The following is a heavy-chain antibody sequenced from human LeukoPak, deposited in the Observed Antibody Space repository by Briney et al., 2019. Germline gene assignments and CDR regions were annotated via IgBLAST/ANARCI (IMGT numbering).Heavy chain of an antibody. Sequence: PSETLSLTCAVYGESLSGYYWSWIRQPPEKGLEWIGEINDSGRTNYNPSLKSRVTISVDTSKNQISLKLSSVTAADTAVYYCARHRVKYYYDSSGGPFDYWGQGTLVTVSS. J-gene: IGHJ4*02. D-gene: IGHD3-22*01. CDR2: INDSGRT. V-gene: IGHV4-34*01. CDR1: GESLSGYY. CDR3: ARHRVKYYYDSSGGPFDY.